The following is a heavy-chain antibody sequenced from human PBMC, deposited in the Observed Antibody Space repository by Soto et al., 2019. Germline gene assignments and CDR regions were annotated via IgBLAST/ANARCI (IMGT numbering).Heavy chain of an antibody. Sequence: EVQLLESGGGLVQPGGSPRLSCAASGFTFSSFAMSWVRQAPGKGLEWVSAIGSRGDSTYYADSVKGRFTISRDNSKNTLYLQMNSLRAEDTAVYYCAKDRIYGYNSGRPFDSWGQGTLVTVSP. D-gene: IGHD6-19*01. CDR3: AKDRIYGYNSGRPFDS. J-gene: IGHJ4*02. CDR1: GFTFSSFA. CDR2: IGSRGDST. V-gene: IGHV3-23*01.